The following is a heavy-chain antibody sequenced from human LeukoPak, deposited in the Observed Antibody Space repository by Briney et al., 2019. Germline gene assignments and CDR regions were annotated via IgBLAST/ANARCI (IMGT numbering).Heavy chain of an antibody. CDR2: ICDSGGRT. D-gene: IGHD2-2*01. Sequence: GGSLRLSCAASGFTFSNYAMTWVRQAPGKGLEWVSGICDSGGRTYYADSVKGRFTISRDNSKNTLYLQMNRLRAEDTAVYYCAKGFSIVVVPAAMSYWGQGTLVTVSS. CDR3: AKGFSIVVVPAAMSY. CDR1: GFTFSNYA. J-gene: IGHJ4*02. V-gene: IGHV3-23*01.